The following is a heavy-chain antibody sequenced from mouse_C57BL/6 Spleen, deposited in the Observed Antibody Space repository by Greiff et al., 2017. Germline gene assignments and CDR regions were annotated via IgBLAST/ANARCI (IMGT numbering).Heavy chain of an antibody. J-gene: IGHJ4*01. CDR1: GYAFSSSW. Sequence: QVQLQQSGPELVKPGASVKISCKASGYAFSSSWMNWVKQRPGKGLEWIGRIYPGDGDTNYNGKFKGKATLTADKSSSTAYMQLSSLTSEDSAFYFCARSTKGDYYAMDYWGQGTSVTVSS. D-gene: IGHD6-1*01. V-gene: IGHV1-82*01. CDR2: IYPGDGDT. CDR3: ARSTKGDYYAMDY.